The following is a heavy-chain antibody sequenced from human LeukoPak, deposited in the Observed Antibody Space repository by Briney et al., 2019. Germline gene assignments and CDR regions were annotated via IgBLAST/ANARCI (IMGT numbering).Heavy chain of an antibody. Sequence: SSVKVSCKASGGTFSSYAISWVRQAPGQGLEWMGRIIPIFGTANYAQKFQGRVTITTDESTSTAYMELSSLRSEDTAVHYCAYTAMVTTYYYYYMDVWGKGTTVTVSS. CDR2: IIPIFGTA. CDR3: AYTAMVTTYYYYYMDV. J-gene: IGHJ6*03. D-gene: IGHD5-18*01. CDR1: GGTFSSYA. V-gene: IGHV1-69*05.